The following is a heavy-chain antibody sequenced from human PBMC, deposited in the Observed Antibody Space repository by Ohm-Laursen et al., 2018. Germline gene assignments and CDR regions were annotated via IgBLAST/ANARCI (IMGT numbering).Heavy chain of an antibody. CDR3: ARDDDYGDYPGAFDF. CDR1: GGSISSSRYY. V-gene: IGHV4-39*02. Sequence: SDTLSLTCTVSGGSISSSRYYWGWIRQPPGKGLEWIGSIYQSGNTYYNPSLKSRVTISVDTSKNHFSLHLSSVTPDDSAVYFCARDDDYGDYPGAFDFWGQGTMVSVSS. D-gene: IGHD4-17*01. CDR2: IYQSGNT. J-gene: IGHJ3*01.